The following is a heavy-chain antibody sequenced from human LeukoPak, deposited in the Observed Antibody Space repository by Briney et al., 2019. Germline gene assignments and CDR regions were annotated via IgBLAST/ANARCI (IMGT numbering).Heavy chain of an antibody. D-gene: IGHD5-18*01. CDR3: AREDSYGSYDY. CDR2: IYHSGST. J-gene: IGHJ4*02. V-gene: IGHV4-30-2*01. Sequence: PSQTLSLTCAVSGGSISSGGYSWSWIRQPPGKGLEWIGYIYHSGSTYYNPSLKSRVTISVDRSKNQFSLKLSSVTAADTAVYYRAREDSYGSYDYWGQGTLVTVSS. CDR1: GGSISSGGYS.